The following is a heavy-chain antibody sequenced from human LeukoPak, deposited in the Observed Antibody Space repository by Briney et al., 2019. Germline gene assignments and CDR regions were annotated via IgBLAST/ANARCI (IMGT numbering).Heavy chain of an antibody. D-gene: IGHD3-16*01. CDR2: IYHSGST. CDR3: ARGPGEDYFDY. V-gene: IGHV4-4*02. J-gene: IGHJ4*02. CDR1: GGSISSSNW. Sequence: SETLSLTCAVSGGSISSSNWWSWVRQPPGKGLEWIGEIYHSGSTNYNPSLKSRVTISVDKPKNQFSLKLSPVTAADTAVYYCARGPGEDYFDYWGQGTLVTVSS.